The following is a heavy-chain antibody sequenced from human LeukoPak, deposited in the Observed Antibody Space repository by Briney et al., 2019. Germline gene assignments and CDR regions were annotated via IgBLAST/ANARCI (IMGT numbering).Heavy chain of an antibody. Sequence: SETLSLTCAVYGGSFSGYYWCWIRQPPGKGLEWIGEINHSGSTNYNPSLKSRVTISVDTSKNQFSLKLSSVTAADTAVYYCARLGQKYYDFWSGPTQSYWGQGTLVTVSS. CDR1: GGSFSGYY. CDR3: ARLGQKYYDFWSGPTQSY. CDR2: INHSGST. J-gene: IGHJ4*02. D-gene: IGHD3-3*01. V-gene: IGHV4-34*01.